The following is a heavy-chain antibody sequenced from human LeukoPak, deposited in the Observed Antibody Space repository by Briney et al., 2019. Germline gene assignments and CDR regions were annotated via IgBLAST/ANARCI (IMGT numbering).Heavy chain of an antibody. V-gene: IGHV1-2*02. Sequence: ASVNVSCKASGYTFTGYYIHWVRQAPGQGLEWMGWINPNSGGTNYAQKFQGRVTMTRDTSISTAYMELSRLRSDDTAVYYCARDLSLGMVTLFYYWGQGTLVTVSS. CDR3: ARDLSLGMVTLFYY. D-gene: IGHD4-23*01. CDR2: INPNSGGT. CDR1: GYTFTGYY. J-gene: IGHJ4*02.